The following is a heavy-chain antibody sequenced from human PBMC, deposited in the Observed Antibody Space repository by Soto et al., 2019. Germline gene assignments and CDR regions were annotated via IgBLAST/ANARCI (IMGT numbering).Heavy chain of an antibody. Sequence: EVQLLESGGGLVQPGGSLRLSCAASGFTFSNYAMSWVRQAPGKGLEWVSSISGSGGSTYYADSVKGRFTISRDNSNNTVQLQMNSLRAEDTAVYYCAKLVVGSGNYWGQGTLVTVSA. CDR3: AKLVVGSGNY. CDR2: ISGSGGST. V-gene: IGHV3-23*01. D-gene: IGHD2-2*01. CDR1: GFTFSNYA. J-gene: IGHJ4*02.